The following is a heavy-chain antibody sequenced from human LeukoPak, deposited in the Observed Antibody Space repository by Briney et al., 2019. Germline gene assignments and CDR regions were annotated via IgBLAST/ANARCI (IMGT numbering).Heavy chain of an antibody. V-gene: IGHV4-39*07. CDR2: IYYSGST. Sequence: SETLSLTCTVSGGSISSSSYYWGWIRQPPGKGLEWIGSIYYSGSTYYNPSLKSRVTISVDTSKNQFSLKLSSVTAADTAVYYCARSTPTYYFDYWGQGTLSPSPQ. CDR3: ARSTPTYYFDY. CDR1: GGSISSSSYY. J-gene: IGHJ4*02. D-gene: IGHD3-16*01.